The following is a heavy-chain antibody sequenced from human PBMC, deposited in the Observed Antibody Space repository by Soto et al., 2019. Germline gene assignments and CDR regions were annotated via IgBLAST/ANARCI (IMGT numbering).Heavy chain of an antibody. CDR1: GDSMTTVGYY. Sequence: QVQLQESGPGLVKPSQTLSLTCTVSGDSMTTVGYYRTWIRQHPGQGLEWIGFISYSGSTYYSSSLKGRVAISADTSKNQFSLKLNSVTAADTAVYYCTRGDYWGQGTLVTVSS. V-gene: IGHV4-31*03. CDR2: ISYSGST. J-gene: IGHJ4*02. CDR3: TRGDY.